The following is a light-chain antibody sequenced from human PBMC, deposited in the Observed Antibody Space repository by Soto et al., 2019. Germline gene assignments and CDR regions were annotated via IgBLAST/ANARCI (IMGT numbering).Light chain of an antibody. CDR3: QHYNSYSEA. CDR1: QGISSY. J-gene: IGKJ1*01. V-gene: IGKV1-9*01. Sequence: DIQMTQSPSTLSGSLGDRVTITCRASQGISSYLAWYQQKPGKAPKLLIYAASTLQSGVPSRFSGSGSGTDFTLTISSLHPDDFATYYCQHYNSYSEAFGQGTKVDI. CDR2: AAS.